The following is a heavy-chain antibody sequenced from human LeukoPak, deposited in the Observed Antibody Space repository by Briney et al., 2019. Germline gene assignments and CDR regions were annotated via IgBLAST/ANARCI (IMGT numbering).Heavy chain of an antibody. Sequence: SVKVSCKASGGTFSSYAISWVREAPGQGLEWMGGIIPIFGTANYAQKFQGRVTITADESTSTAYMELSSLRSEDTAVYYCARLPLRSIAVGYYGMDVWGQGTTVTVSS. CDR3: ARLPLRSIAVGYYGMDV. CDR2: IIPIFGTA. J-gene: IGHJ6*02. CDR1: GGTFSSYA. V-gene: IGHV1-69*13. D-gene: IGHD6-6*01.